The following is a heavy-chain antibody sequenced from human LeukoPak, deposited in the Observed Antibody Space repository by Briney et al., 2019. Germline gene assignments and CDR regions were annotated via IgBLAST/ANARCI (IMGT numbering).Heavy chain of an antibody. CDR1: GFTFGDYA. Sequence: GGSLRLSCTASGFTFGDYAMSWFRQAPGKGLEWVGFIRSKAYGGTTEYAASVKGRFTISRDDSKSIAYLQMNSLKTEDTAVYYCTRDRYGVYGSGSYEGYFDYWGQGTLVTVSS. CDR3: TRDRYGVYGSGSYEGYFDY. J-gene: IGHJ4*02. D-gene: IGHD3-10*01. CDR2: IRSKAYGGTT. V-gene: IGHV3-49*03.